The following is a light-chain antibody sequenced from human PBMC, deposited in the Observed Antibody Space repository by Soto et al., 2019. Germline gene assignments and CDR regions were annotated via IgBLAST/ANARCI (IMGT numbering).Light chain of an antibody. CDR3: SSYTSIGTVV. CDR2: EVI. CDR1: SSDVGGYNY. Sequence: QSVLTQPASVSGSPGQSITISCTGTSSDVGGYNYVSWYQQHPGKAPKLLIYEVIKWPSGVSNRFSGSKSGNTASLTISGLQAEDEATYYCSSYTSIGTVVFGGGTQLTV. V-gene: IGLV2-14*01. J-gene: IGLJ2*01.